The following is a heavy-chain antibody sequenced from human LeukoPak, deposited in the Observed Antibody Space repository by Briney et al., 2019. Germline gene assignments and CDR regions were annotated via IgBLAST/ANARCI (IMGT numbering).Heavy chain of an antibody. J-gene: IGHJ4*02. D-gene: IGHD3-16*01. CDR1: GFTFSSYV. V-gene: IGHV3-21*01. Sequence: PGGSLRLSCAASGFTFSSYVMSWVRQAPGKGLEWVSSIGSSGSYIYYADSMKGRFTISRDNAKNSLYLQMNSLRAEDTAVYYCARGEGTLSNDYWGQGTLVTVSS. CDR3: ARGEGTLSNDY. CDR2: IGSSGSYI.